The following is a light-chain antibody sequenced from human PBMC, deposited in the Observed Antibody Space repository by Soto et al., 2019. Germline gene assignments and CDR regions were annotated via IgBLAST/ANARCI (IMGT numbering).Light chain of an antibody. V-gene: IGKV3-11*01. CDR3: QQRSNWPST. Sequence: EIVLTQSPATLSLSPGERATLSCRASQSVNSYLARYQQKPGQAPRLLIYDASNRATGIPARFSGSGSGTDFTLTISSLEPEDFAVYYCQQRSNWPSTFGQGTKLEIK. J-gene: IGKJ2*01. CDR1: QSVNSY. CDR2: DAS.